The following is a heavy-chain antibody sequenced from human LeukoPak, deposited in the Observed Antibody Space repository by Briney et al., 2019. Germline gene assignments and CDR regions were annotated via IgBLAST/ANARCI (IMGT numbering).Heavy chain of an antibody. CDR2: ISYDGSNK. Sequence: GGSLRLSCAASGFTFSSYAMHWVRQAPGKGLEWVAVISYDGSNKYYADSVKGRFTISSDNSKNTLYLQMNSLRAEDTAVYYCARDPTYYDILTGSSYYFDYWGQGTLATVSS. CDR1: GFTFSSYA. D-gene: IGHD3-9*01. J-gene: IGHJ4*02. CDR3: ARDPTYYDILTGSSYYFDY. V-gene: IGHV3-30*04.